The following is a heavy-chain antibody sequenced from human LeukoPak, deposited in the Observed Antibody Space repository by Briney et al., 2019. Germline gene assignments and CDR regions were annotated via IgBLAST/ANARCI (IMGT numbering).Heavy chain of an antibody. J-gene: IGHJ4*02. D-gene: IGHD4-17*01. CDR1: GFTFSSYA. CDR3: ARPTYGDYSSFDY. CDR2: ISSNGGST. Sequence: SGGSLRLSCAASGFTFSSYAMHWVRQAPGKGLEYVSAISSNGGSTYYANSVKGRFTISRDNSKNTLYLQMGSLRAEDMAVYYCARPTYGDYSSFDYWGQGTLVTVSS. V-gene: IGHV3-64*01.